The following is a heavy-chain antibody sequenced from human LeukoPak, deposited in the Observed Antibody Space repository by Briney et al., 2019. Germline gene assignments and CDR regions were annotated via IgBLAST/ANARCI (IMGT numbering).Heavy chain of an antibody. J-gene: IGHJ4*02. D-gene: IGHD3-10*02. CDR2: IRYDGSSA. CDR1: GFTFSSYW. CDR3: ANSVFG. V-gene: IGHV3-74*01. Sequence: GGSLRLSCVVSGFTFSSYWMHWVRQAPGEGLVWASRIRYDGSSAAYADSVKGRFTISRDNSKNTVYLQMNSLTAEDTAVYYCANSVFGWGQGTLVTVSS.